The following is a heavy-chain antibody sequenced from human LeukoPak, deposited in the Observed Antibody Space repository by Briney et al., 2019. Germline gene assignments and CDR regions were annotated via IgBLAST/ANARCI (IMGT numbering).Heavy chain of an antibody. J-gene: IGHJ4*02. CDR2: LRYDAKTE. D-gene: IGHD2-21*01. CDR3: AKDLNTVVMQYFDS. V-gene: IGHV3-30*02. Sequence: PGGSLRLSCTGSGFPFTSYGMHWVRQTPRRGLEGVAFLRYDAKTEYYADSVKGRFTIAREDSHSTVHLHMKDLRPDDAAIYLCAKDLNTVVMQYFDSWGQGRQVSVS. CDR1: GFPFTSYG.